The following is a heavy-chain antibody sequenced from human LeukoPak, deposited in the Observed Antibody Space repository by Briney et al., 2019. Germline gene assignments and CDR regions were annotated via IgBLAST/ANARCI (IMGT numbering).Heavy chain of an antibody. D-gene: IGHD3-10*01. V-gene: IGHV3-66*02. J-gene: IGHJ4*02. CDR2: IYTDGSR. CDR3: ARVDAGRGGGWVPFDY. Sequence: PGGSLRLSCAASGLSVSSNYMTWVRQDPGKGLQWVSVIYTDGSRYYADSVKGRFTISRDNSKNTVYIQMNSLRSEDTAVYYCARVDAGRGGGWVPFDYWGQGTLVTVSS. CDR1: GLSVSSNY.